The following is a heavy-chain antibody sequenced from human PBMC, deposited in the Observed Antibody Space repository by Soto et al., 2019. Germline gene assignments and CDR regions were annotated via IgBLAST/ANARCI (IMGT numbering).Heavy chain of an antibody. CDR3: ASGKDYAEGGY. D-gene: IGHD4-17*01. Sequence: GGSLRLSCATSGFTFSSYSMNWVLQAPGKGLEWVSYISSSSCTIYYADSVKGRFTISRDNAKNSLYLQMSSLRDEDTAVYYCASGKDYAEGGYWGQGTLVTVSS. J-gene: IGHJ4*02. CDR2: ISSSSCTI. CDR1: GFTFSSYS. V-gene: IGHV3-48*02.